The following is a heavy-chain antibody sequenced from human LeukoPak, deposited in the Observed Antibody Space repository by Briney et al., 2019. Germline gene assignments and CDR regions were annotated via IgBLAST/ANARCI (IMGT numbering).Heavy chain of an antibody. CDR3: ATSSVAGYYYYYYMDV. Sequence: PSETLSLTCTVSGYSISSGCYWSWIRQPPGKGLEWIGYIYYSGSTNYNPSLKSRVTISVDTSKNQFSLKLSSVTAADTAVYYCATSSVAGYYYYYYMDVWGKGTTVTISS. J-gene: IGHJ6*03. D-gene: IGHD6-19*01. V-gene: IGHV4-61*01. CDR1: GYSISSGCY. CDR2: IYYSGST.